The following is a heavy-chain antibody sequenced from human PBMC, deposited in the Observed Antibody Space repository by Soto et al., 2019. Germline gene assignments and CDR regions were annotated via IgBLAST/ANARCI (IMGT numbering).Heavy chain of an antibody. CDR1: GFTFSDYY. Sequence: GGSMRLSCAASGFTFSDYYMSWIRQAPGKGLGWVSYISSSGSTIYYADSVKGRFTISRDNAKNSLYLQMNSLRAEDTAVYYCARSTVRGVIVYYYYGMDVWGQGTTVTVSS. V-gene: IGHV3-11*01. CDR3: ARSTVRGVIVYYYYGMDV. J-gene: IGHJ6*02. CDR2: ISSSGSTI. D-gene: IGHD3-10*01.